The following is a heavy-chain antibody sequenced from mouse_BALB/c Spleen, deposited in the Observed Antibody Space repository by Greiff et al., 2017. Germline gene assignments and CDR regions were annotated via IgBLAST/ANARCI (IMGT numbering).Heavy chain of an antibody. D-gene: IGHD2-4*01. CDR3: ASNYDYDWAMDY. V-gene: IGHV14-3*02. Sequence: VQLQQSGAELVKPGASVKLSCTASGFNIKDTYMHWVKQRPEQGLEWIGRIDPANGNTKYDPKFQGKATITADTSSNTAYQQLSSLTSEDTAVYYCASNYDYDWAMDYWGQGTSVTVSS. J-gene: IGHJ4*01. CDR1: GFNIKDTY. CDR2: IDPANGNT.